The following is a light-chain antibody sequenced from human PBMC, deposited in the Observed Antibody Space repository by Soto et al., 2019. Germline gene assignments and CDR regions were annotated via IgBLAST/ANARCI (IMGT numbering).Light chain of an antibody. J-gene: IGLJ1*01. V-gene: IGLV2-14*01. CDR2: DVG. CDR1: SSDIGGYNF. CDR3: NSYRTVSTYV. Sequence: QSALTQPASVSGSPGQSITIACTGTSSDIGGYNFVSWYQQHPGKAPKLLIYDVGNRPSGVSTRFSGSKSGNTASLTISGLQAEDEAHYYCNSYRTVSTYVFGTGTKLTV.